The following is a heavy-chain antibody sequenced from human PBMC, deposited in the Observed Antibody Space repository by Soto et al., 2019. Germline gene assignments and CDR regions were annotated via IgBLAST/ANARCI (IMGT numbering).Heavy chain of an antibody. CDR2: IYYGGGA. V-gene: IGHV4-30-4*01. CDR1: GVSITNGDYS. J-gene: IGHJ4*02. D-gene: IGHD3-10*01. Sequence: QVQLQESGPGLMTPSETLSLTCTVSGVSITNGDYSWSWIRQPPGEGLEWIGFIYYGGGAYYNPSLTSRVSISGDKSTNQFSLKMTSVTAADTAVYYCARYYGSGDTRENWGQGTLVTVSS. CDR3: ARYYGSGDTREN.